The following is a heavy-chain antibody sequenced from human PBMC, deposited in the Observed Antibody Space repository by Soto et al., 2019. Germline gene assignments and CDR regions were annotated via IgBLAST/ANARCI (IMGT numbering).Heavy chain of an antibody. CDR1: GFTYESYA. V-gene: IGHV3-23*01. J-gene: IGHJ4*02. CDR2: ISSGGTIA. D-gene: IGHD3-16*02. CDR3: AISTGGFGGLFVVHADY. Sequence: EVQLLESGGGLVQPGGSLRLSCAASGFTYESYAMSWVRQAPGKGLEWVSGISSGGTIAHYADSVKGRFAISRDNSKNTLSLEMNRLRADDTGLYYCAISTGGFGGLFVVHADYWGQGTLVTVSS.